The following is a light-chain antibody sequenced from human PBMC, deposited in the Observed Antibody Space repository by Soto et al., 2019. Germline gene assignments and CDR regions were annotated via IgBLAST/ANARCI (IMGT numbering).Light chain of an antibody. CDR2: TND. Sequence: QSVLTQPPSASGTPGQRVTISWSGRFSNIGSNYVYWYQQLPGTAPKLLIFTNDQRTSGVPGRFSGSKSGTSASLAISGLRSEDEADYYCAVWDDSLRGWVFGGGTKVTVL. CDR3: AVWDDSLRGWV. CDR1: FSNIGSNY. V-gene: IGLV1-47*02. J-gene: IGLJ3*02.